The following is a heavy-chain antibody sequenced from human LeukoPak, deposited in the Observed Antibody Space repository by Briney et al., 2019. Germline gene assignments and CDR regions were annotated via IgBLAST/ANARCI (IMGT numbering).Heavy chain of an antibody. D-gene: IGHD3-22*01. J-gene: IGHJ4*02. CDR1: GYPFTSYG. V-gene: IGHV1-18*01. Sequence: AASVEVSCKTSGYPFTSYGLSWIRQAPGQGLEWIGWISPADGKTRFSQNFVGRVTLTTDTPTSTVNMELRSLRSDDTAVYYCSRARTVGYYDSSGFWGQGTLVTVSS. CDR2: ISPADGKT. CDR3: SRARTVGYYDSSGF.